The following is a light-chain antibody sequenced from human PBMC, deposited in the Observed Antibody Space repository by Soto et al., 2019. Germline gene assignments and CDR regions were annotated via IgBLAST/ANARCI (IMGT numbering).Light chain of an antibody. J-gene: IGKJ1*01. CDR1: QSVSSN. Sequence: EIVMTQSPATLSVSPGERATLSCRASQSVSSNLAWYQQKPGQAPRLLIYGASTRATGIPARFSGSGSGTEFTLTISSLQSEDFAAYYCQQYNNVWTFGQGTKVDIK. CDR3: QQYNNVWT. V-gene: IGKV3-15*01. CDR2: GAS.